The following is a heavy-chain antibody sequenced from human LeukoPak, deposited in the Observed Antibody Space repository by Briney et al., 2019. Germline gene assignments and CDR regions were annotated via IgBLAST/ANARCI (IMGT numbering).Heavy chain of an antibody. D-gene: IGHD6-25*01. CDR3: AGSIAANWFDP. V-gene: IGHV3-74*01. Sequence: GGSLRLSCAASGFTFSSYWMHWVRQAPGKGLVWVSRINSDGSSTTYADSVKGRFTISRDNAQNTLYLEMNSLRAEDTAVYYCAGSIAANWFDPWGQGTLVTVSS. J-gene: IGHJ5*02. CDR2: INSDGSST. CDR1: GFTFSSYW.